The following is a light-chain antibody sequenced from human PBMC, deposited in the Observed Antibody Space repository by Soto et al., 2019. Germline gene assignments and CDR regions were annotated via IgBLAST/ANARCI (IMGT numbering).Light chain of an antibody. CDR3: QTWGTGIGM. V-gene: IGLV4-69*01. CDR1: SGRSSYA. J-gene: IGLJ3*02. CDR2: LNSDGSH. Sequence: QLVLTQSPSASASLGASVKLTCTLSSGRSSYAIAWHQQQPEKGPRYLMKLNSDGSHSKGDGIPDRFSGSSSGAERYLTISSLQSEDEADYYCQTWGTGIGMFGGGTKVTVL.